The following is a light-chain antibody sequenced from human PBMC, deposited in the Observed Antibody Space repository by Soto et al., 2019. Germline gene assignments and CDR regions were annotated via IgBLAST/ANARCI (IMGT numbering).Light chain of an antibody. CDR1: QSVLYSSNNNNY. V-gene: IGKV4-1*01. CDR3: QQYHTAPWT. Sequence: DIVMTQSPDSLAVSLGERAAINCKSSQSVLYSSNNNNYLAWYLQKPGQPPKLLIFWASMRESGVPDRFSGSGSETDFTLTISSLQAEDVATYYCQQYHTAPWTFGQGTKVEIK. J-gene: IGKJ1*01. CDR2: WAS.